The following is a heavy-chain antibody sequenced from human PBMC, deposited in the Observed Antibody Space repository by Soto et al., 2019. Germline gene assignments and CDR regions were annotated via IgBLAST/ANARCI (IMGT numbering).Heavy chain of an antibody. CDR2: VSPTGDTV. Sequence: VQVVASGGGLVQPGRSLRLSCAVSGFRFEQYVMHWVRQAPGKGLECVSTVSPTGDTVAYADSVEGRFTVSRDNAKNSLYLQMNSLKADDTAFYYCVKDAPNVSIDDWGQGTLVTVSS. V-gene: IGHV3-9*01. CDR1: GFRFEQYV. CDR3: VKDAPNVSIDD. J-gene: IGHJ4*02. D-gene: IGHD3-10*02.